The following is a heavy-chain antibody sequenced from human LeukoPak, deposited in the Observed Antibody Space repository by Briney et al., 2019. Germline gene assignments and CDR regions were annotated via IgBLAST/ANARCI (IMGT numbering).Heavy chain of an antibody. CDR3: ARSGYGDYVLRYYYGMDV. D-gene: IGHD4-17*01. CDR1: GYTFTGYY. J-gene: IGHJ6*02. CDR2: INPNSGGT. V-gene: IGHV1-2*04. Sequence: GASVKVSCKASGYTFTGYYMHWVRQAPGQGLGWMGWINPNSGGTNYAQKFQGWVTMTRDTSISTAYMQLSRLRSDDTAVYYCARSGYGDYVLRYYYGMDVWGQGTTVTVSS.